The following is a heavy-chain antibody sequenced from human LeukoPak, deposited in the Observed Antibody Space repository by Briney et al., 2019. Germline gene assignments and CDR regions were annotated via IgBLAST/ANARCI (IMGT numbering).Heavy chain of an antibody. CDR2: ISYDGSNK. CDR3: ARGSYSGYDSPFDY. Sequence: GGSLRLSCAASGFTFSSYGMHWVRQAPGKGLEWVAVISYDGSNKYYADSVKGRFTISRDNSKNTLYLQMNSLRAEDTAVYYCARGSYSGYDSPFDYWGQGTLVTVSS. J-gene: IGHJ4*02. V-gene: IGHV3-30*03. CDR1: GFTFSSYG. D-gene: IGHD5-12*01.